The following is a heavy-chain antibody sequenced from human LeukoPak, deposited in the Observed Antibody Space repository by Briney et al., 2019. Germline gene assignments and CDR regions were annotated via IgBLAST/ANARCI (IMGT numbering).Heavy chain of an antibody. Sequence: ARGSLRLSLAASWVIFSNDGIRGVRQAPRKGREWGAAGSAGCGSTYYSDSVKGRFTMSRDTSKNPLYLQMNRLSAEDTAVYHCAKKGGLTYGDAFDFWGQGTLVTVSS. D-gene: IGHD5-18*01. CDR2: GSAGCGST. V-gene: IGHV3-23*01. CDR1: WVIFSNDG. CDR3: AKKGGLTYGDAFDF. J-gene: IGHJ4*02.